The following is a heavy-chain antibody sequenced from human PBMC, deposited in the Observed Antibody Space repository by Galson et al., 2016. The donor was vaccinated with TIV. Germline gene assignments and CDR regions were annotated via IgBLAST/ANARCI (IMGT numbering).Heavy chain of an antibody. J-gene: IGHJ4*02. V-gene: IGHV1-69-2*01. D-gene: IGHD3-10*01. CDR2: IDPEDGET. CDR3: ASMLRGFRTY. Sequence: VKVSCKVSGYTFIDYFIHWVQQAPGKGLEWMGNIDPEDGETIYAEKFQGRVSISADTTTNTAYLELSSLRFEDTAFYYCASMLRGFRTYWGQVTLVTVSS. CDR1: GYTFIDYF.